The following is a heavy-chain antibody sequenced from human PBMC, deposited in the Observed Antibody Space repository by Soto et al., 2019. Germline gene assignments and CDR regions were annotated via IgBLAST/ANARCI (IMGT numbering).Heavy chain of an antibody. Sequence: QVQLVQSGAEVKKPGSSVKVSCKASGGTFSSYAISWVRQAPGQGLEWMGGIIPIFGTAHYAQKFQGRVTITADASTSTAYMELSSLRSEDTAVYYCAREWVGAARAYYYGMDVWGQGTTVTVSS. CDR2: IIPIFGTA. V-gene: IGHV1-69*01. CDR3: AREWVGAARAYYYGMDV. J-gene: IGHJ6*02. D-gene: IGHD6-6*01. CDR1: GGTFSSYA.